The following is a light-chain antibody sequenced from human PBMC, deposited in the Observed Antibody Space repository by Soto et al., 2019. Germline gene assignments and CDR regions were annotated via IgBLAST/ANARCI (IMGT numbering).Light chain of an antibody. J-gene: IGKJ3*01. V-gene: IGKV3-20*01. CDR1: QSVSSDY. CDR3: QHYDNSPPSVT. Sequence: EIVLTQSPDTLSLSPGERATLSCRASQSVSSDYLVWYQQKPGQAPRLLIYGASRRATGIPDRFSGSGSGTDFILTISRLEPVAFAGYYCQHYDNSPPSVTFGPGTKVYSK. CDR2: GAS.